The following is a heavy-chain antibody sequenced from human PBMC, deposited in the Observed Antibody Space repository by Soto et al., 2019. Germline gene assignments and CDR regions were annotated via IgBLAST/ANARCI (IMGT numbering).Heavy chain of an antibody. Sequence: SGPTLVNPTQTLTLTCTFSGFSLSTSGMCVSWIRQPPGRALEWLALIDWDDDKYYSTSLKTTITNSKDTSKNQVVLTMTNMNPVDTATYYCARIQQYYDSSGYPDYWGQGTLVTVSS. J-gene: IGHJ4*02. CDR2: IDWDDDK. D-gene: IGHD3-22*01. V-gene: IGHV2-70*01. CDR3: ARIQQYYDSSGYPDY. CDR1: GFSLSTSGMC.